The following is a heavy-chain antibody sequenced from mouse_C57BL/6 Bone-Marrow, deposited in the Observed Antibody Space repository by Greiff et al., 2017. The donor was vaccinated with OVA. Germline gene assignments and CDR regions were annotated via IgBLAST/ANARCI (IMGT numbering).Heavy chain of an antibody. CDR3: ASLYDYDGVFDY. V-gene: IGHV3-6*01. CDR1: GYSITSGYY. CDR2: ISYDGSN. J-gene: IGHJ2*01. D-gene: IGHD2-4*01. Sequence: EVQLQESGPGLVKPSQSLSLTCSVTGYSITSGYYWNWIRQFPGNKLEWMGYISYDGSNNYNPSLKNRISITRDTSKNQFFLKLNSVTTEDTATYYCASLYDYDGVFDYWGQGTTLTVSS.